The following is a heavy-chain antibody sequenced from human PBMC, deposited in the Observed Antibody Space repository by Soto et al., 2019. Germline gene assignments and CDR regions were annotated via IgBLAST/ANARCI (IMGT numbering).Heavy chain of an antibody. CDR2: IYYSGSP. D-gene: IGHD4-17*01. Sequence: SGTLALTCTVSGGSVSSGSYYWSWIRQPPGKGLEWLGYIYYSGSPNYNPSLESRVTISEDTSKNQFSLQLASVTAADTAVYYCAGGRDDYHGRYLDLWGRGTLVSVSS. CDR1: GGSVSSGSYY. J-gene: IGHJ2*01. CDR3: AGGRDDYHGRYLDL. V-gene: IGHV4-61*01.